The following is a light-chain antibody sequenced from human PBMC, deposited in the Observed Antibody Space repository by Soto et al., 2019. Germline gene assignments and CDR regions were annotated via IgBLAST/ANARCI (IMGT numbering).Light chain of an antibody. Sequence: DIQMAQSPSTLSASLGEMVTITCRASDSIDMWLAWYQQNSGKGARLLIYDASTLKSGVPSRFSGSGYGTEFNLTISILDANDFATYFCHLYYCYSCSFGQGTK. V-gene: IGKV1-5*01. CDR3: HLYYCYSCS. CDR2: DAS. CDR1: DSIDMW. J-gene: IGKJ2*01.